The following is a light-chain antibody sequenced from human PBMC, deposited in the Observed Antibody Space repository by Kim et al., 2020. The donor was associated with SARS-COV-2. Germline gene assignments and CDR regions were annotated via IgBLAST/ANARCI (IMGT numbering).Light chain of an antibody. Sequence: QTVTSSCTGSSSNIGAGNDVPWYQQLPGTAPKLLIYGNSNRPSGVPDRFSGSKSGTSASLAITGLQAEDEADYYCQSYDSSLSGYVFGTGTKVTVL. J-gene: IGLJ1*01. CDR1: SSNIGAGND. V-gene: IGLV1-40*01. CDR2: GNS. CDR3: QSYDSSLSGYV.